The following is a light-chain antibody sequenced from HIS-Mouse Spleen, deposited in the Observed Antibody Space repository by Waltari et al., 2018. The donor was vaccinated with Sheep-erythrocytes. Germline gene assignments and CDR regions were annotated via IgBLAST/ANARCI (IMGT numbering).Light chain of an antibody. Sequence: QSALTQPASVSGSPGQSITISCTGTSSDVGSYNLVSWYQQHPGKAPKLMIYEGSKRPSGFSNCSSGSKSCNTASLTIAGLQAEDEADYYCCSYAGSSTYVVFGGGTKLTVL. J-gene: IGLJ2*01. V-gene: IGLV2-23*01. CDR1: SSDVGSYNL. CDR3: CSYAGSSTYVV. CDR2: EGS.